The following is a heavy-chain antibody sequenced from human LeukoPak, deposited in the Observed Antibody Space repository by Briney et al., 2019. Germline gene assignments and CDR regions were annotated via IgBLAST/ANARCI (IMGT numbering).Heavy chain of an antibody. Sequence: GASVKVSCKASGGTFSSYAISWVRQAPGQGLEWMGRIIPILGIANYAQKFQGGVTITADKSTSTAYMELSSLRSEDTAVYYCARVGRGPAAHGSGVYGIDVWGQGTTVTVSS. CDR1: GGTFSSYA. CDR3: ARVGRGPAAHGSGVYGIDV. D-gene: IGHD2-2*01. J-gene: IGHJ6*02. V-gene: IGHV1-69*04. CDR2: IIPILGIA.